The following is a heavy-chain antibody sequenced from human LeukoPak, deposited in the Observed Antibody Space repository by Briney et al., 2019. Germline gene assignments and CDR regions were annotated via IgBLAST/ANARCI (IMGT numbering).Heavy chain of an antibody. CDR1: GGSISSSSYY. V-gene: IGHV4-39*01. J-gene: IGHJ4*02. CDR3: GATSLKQWLQKAN. D-gene: IGHD6-19*01. CDR2: IYYSGST. Sequence: SETLSLTCTASGGSISSSSYYWGWIRQPPGKGLEWIGSIYYSGSTYYNPSLKSRVTISVDTSKNQFSLKLSSVTAADTAVYYCGATSLKQWLQKANWGQGTLVTVSS.